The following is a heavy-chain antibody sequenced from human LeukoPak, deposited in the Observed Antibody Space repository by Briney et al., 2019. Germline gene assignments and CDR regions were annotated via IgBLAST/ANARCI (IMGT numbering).Heavy chain of an antibody. Sequence: ASVKVSCKASGYTFTTYYIHWVRQAPGQGLEWMGWINPNSGGTRYEQKFQGRVTMTRDTSINTVYMELSSLRSDDTAVYYCARDHFGDYNLGYMDVWGKGTTVSVSS. CDR1: GYTFTTYY. CDR2: INPNSGGT. J-gene: IGHJ6*03. CDR3: ARDHFGDYNLGYMDV. D-gene: IGHD4-17*01. V-gene: IGHV1-2*02.